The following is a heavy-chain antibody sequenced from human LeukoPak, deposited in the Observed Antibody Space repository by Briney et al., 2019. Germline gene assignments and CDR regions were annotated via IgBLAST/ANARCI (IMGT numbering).Heavy chain of an antibody. Sequence: SQTLSLTCTVSGGSISSGGYYWSWIRQHPGKGLEWIGYIYYSGSTYYNPSLKSRVTISVDTSKNQFSLKLSSVTAADTAVYYCARAIAVAGDFDYWGQGTLVTVSS. CDR1: GGSISSGGYY. D-gene: IGHD6-19*01. J-gene: IGHJ4*02. V-gene: IGHV4-31*03. CDR2: IYYSGST. CDR3: ARAIAVAGDFDY.